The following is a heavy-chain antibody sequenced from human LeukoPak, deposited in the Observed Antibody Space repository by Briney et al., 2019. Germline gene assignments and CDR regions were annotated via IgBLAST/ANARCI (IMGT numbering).Heavy chain of an antibody. V-gene: IGHV4-4*02. CDR3: ASLSPGLRWSPDYFDY. CDR2: IYHSGST. Sequence: PSGTLSLHCAGSGGSINSSNLWSWVRQPPGKGLEWVGEIYHSGSTNYNPSLKSRVTISVDKSKNQFSLRLSSVTAADTAVYYCASLSPGLRWSPDYFDYWGQGTLVTVSS. CDR1: GGSINSSNL. J-gene: IGHJ4*02. D-gene: IGHD5-24*01.